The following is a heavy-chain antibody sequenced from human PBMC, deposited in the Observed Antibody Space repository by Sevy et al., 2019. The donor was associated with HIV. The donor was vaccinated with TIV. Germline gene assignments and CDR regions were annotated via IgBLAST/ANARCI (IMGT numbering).Heavy chain of an antibody. J-gene: IGHJ6*02. Sequence: ASVKVSCKASGYTFSSYGISWVRQAPGQGLEWMGWISDYNGYTNYAHKFQGGVTMSTETSTRKAYMELGSLRSDDTAVYFCAREGYYYRSGTYRPPNYYGMDVWGQGTAVTVSS. V-gene: IGHV1-18*01. D-gene: IGHD3-10*01. CDR3: AREGYYYRSGTYRPPNYYGMDV. CDR2: ISDYNGYT. CDR1: GYTFSSYG.